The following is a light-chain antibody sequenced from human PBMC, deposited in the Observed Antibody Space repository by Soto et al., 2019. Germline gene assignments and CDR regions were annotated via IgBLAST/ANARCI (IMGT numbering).Light chain of an antibody. CDR3: QQYGTSPLT. V-gene: IGKV3-20*01. CDR1: QIVRDTY. Sequence: IVLTQSPDTLSLSPGERATLSCRASQIVRDTYLAWYQQKPGQAPRLLIYGASSRATGIPARFSGGGSGTDFSLTISRLETEDFSVYYCQQYGTSPLTFGGGTKVDIK. CDR2: GAS. J-gene: IGKJ4*01.